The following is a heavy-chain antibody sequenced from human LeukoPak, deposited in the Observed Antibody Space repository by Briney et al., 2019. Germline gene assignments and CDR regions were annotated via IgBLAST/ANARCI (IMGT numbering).Heavy chain of an antibody. D-gene: IGHD2/OR15-2a*01. CDR3: AGHHPRNTVDF. CDR1: GGSISSYY. J-gene: IGHJ4*02. CDR2: ISDIGSI. V-gene: IGHV4-59*08. Sequence: SQTLSLTCTVSGGSISSYYWSWIRQPPGKGLEWIAYISDIGSINYNPSLKSRVTISLDTSKNQLSLKLRSVTAADTAVYYCAGHHPRNTVDFWGQGTLVTVSS.